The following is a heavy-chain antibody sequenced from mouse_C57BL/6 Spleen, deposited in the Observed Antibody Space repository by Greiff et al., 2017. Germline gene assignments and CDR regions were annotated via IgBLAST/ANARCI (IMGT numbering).Heavy chain of an antibody. CDR1: GYTFTSYW. CDR2: IDPSDSYT. J-gene: IGHJ2*01. Sequence: VQLQQPGAELVRPGTSVKLSCKASGYTFTSYWMHWVKQRPGQGLEWIGVIDPSDSYTNYNQKFKGKATLTVDTSSSTAYMQLSSLTSEDSAVYYCARGDIYYDYDGYWGQGTTLTVSS. D-gene: IGHD2-4*01. V-gene: IGHV1-59*01. CDR3: ARGDIYYDYDGY.